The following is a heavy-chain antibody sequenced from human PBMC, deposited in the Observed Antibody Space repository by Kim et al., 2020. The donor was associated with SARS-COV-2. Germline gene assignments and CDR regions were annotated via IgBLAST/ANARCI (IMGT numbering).Heavy chain of an antibody. CDR2: IYHSGST. CDR1: GGSISSSNW. CDR3: ARGHSSSWYWSGNFSPPSWFDY. Sequence: SETLSLTCAVSGGSISSSNWWSWVRQPPGKGLEWIGEIYHSGSTNYNPSLKSRVTISVDKSKNQFSLKLSSVTAADTAVYYCARGHSSSWYWSGNFSPPSWFDYWGQGTLVTVSS. J-gene: IGHJ4*02. V-gene: IGHV4-4*02. D-gene: IGHD6-13*01.